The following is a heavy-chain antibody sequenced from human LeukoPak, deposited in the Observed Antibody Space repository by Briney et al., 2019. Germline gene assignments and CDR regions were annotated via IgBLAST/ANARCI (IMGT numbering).Heavy chain of an antibody. Sequence: GGSLRLSCAASGFTFSSYWMHGVRQAPGKGLVWVSHIHSNGRSTSYADSVKGRFTISRDNAKNTMYLDMNSLRVEDTAVYYCARGGIGSFDYWGQGTLVTVSA. J-gene: IGHJ4*02. V-gene: IGHV3-74*01. CDR2: IHSNGRST. CDR3: ARGGIGSFDY. D-gene: IGHD3-16*01. CDR1: GFTFSSYW.